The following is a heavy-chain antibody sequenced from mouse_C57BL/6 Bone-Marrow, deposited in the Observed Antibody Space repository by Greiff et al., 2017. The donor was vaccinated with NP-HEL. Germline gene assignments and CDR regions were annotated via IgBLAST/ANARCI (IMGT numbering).Heavy chain of an antibody. J-gene: IGHJ4*01. CDR3: ARERRHAMDY. CDR2: IYPGSGST. Sequence: QVQLQQPGAELVKPGASVKMSCKASGYTFTSYWITWVKQRPGQGLEWIGDIYPGSGSTNYTEKFQSKATLTVATSSSTAYMQLSSLTSEDSAVYYWARERRHAMDYGGQGTSVTVSS. CDR1: GYTFTSYW. V-gene: IGHV1-55*01.